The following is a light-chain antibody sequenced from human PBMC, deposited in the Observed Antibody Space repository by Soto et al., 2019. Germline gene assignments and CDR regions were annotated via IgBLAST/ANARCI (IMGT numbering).Light chain of an antibody. Sequence: QSVLTQPASVSGSPGQSISISCTGTRSDVGGYEHVSWYQQHPGKVPRLIIFDVSSRPSGVSHRFSGSKPGDTASLTISGLQAEDEADYYCSSYTSVNLYVFGTGTKVTVL. CDR2: DVS. CDR1: RSDVGGYEH. J-gene: IGLJ1*01. V-gene: IGLV2-14*03. CDR3: SSYTSVNLYV.